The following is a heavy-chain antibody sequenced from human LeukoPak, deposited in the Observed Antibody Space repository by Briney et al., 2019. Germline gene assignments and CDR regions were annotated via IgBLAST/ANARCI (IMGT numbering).Heavy chain of an antibody. Sequence: ASVKVSCKASGYTFTSYYMHWVRQAPGQGLEWMGIINPSGGSTSYAQKFQGRVTMTRDTSTSTVYMELSSLRSEDTAVYYCARDDGSYDSSGYHDYWGQGTLVTVSS. D-gene: IGHD3-22*01. CDR1: GYTFTSYY. J-gene: IGHJ4*02. CDR3: ARDDGSYDSSGYHDY. V-gene: IGHV1-46*01. CDR2: INPSGGST.